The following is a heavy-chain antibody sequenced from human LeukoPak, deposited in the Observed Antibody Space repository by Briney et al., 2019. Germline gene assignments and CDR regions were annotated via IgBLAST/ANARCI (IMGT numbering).Heavy chain of an antibody. Sequence: SETPSLTCAVSGGSFSDYYWNWIRQPPGKGLEWIGEINHSGSTNCNPSLKSRLTISVDKSKNHFSLTLSSVTAADTAVYYCATSYSSSWSRRDWFDPWGQGTLVTVSS. J-gene: IGHJ5*02. V-gene: IGHV4-34*01. CDR2: INHSGST. CDR3: ATSYSSSWSRRDWFDP. D-gene: IGHD6-13*01. CDR1: GGSFSDYY.